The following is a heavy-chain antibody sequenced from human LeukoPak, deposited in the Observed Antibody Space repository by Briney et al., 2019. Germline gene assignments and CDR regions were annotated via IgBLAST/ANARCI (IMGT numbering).Heavy chain of an antibody. CDR3: ARRLRRGYSGYESSFDY. CDR2: ISYDGSNK. V-gene: IGHV3-30*04. Sequence: HPGGSLRLSCAASGFTFSSYAMHWVRQAPGKGLEWVAVISYDGSNKYYADSVKGRFTISRDNSKNTLYLQMNSPRAEDTAVYYCARRLRRGYSGYESSFDYWGQGTLVTVSS. D-gene: IGHD5-12*01. CDR1: GFTFSSYA. J-gene: IGHJ4*02.